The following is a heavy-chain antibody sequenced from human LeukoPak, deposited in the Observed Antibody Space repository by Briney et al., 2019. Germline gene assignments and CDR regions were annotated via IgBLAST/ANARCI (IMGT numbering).Heavy chain of an antibody. D-gene: IGHD3-10*01. CDR1: GGSLTGYY. V-gene: IGHV4-59*08. CDR3: ARHMSVSYDAFDL. Sequence: SETLSLTCTVSGGSLTGYYWSWIRQPPGKGLEWIAYVYYTGRTLYNPSLESRVTISVDTSKTQISLKLTSVTAADTAVFYCARHMSVSYDAFDLWGRGTPVTVSS. CDR2: VYYTGRT. J-gene: IGHJ3*01.